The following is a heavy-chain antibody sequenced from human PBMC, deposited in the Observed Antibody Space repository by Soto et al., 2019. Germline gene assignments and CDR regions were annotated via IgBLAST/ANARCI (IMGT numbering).Heavy chain of an antibody. V-gene: IGHV4-59*01. CDR3: GSAGGQLLINAYYFDY. Sequence: SETLSLTCTVSGGSISSYYWSWIRQPPGKGLEWIGYIYYSGSTNYNPSLKSRVTISVDTSKNQFSLKLSSVTAADTAVYYCGSAGGQLLINAYYFDYWGQGTLVTVSS. CDR2: IYYSGST. J-gene: IGHJ4*02. D-gene: IGHD1-26*01. CDR1: GGSISSYY.